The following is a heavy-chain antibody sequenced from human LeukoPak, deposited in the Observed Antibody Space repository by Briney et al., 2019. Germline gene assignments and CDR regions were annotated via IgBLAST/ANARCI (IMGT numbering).Heavy chain of an antibody. CDR2: ISYDGSNK. J-gene: IGHJ4*02. CDR3: AKEVLVRGVISGY. D-gene: IGHD3-10*01. Sequence: GRSLRLSCAASGFTFSSYAKHWVRQAPGKGLEWVAVISYDGSNKYYADPVKGRFTISRDNSKNTLYLQMNSLRAEDTAVYYCAKEVLVRGVISGYWGQGTLVTVSS. V-gene: IGHV3-30*04. CDR1: GFTFSSYA.